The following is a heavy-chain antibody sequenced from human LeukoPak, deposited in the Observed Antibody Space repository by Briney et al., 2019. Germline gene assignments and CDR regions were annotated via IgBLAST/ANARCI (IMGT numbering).Heavy chain of an antibody. CDR3: ARATGSGNWFDP. J-gene: IGHJ5*02. D-gene: IGHD4-11*01. CDR2: IYYSGST. V-gene: IGHV4-30-4*08. CDR1: GSSISSGDYY. Sequence: SETLSLTCTVSGSSISSGDYYWSWIRQPPGKGLEWIGYIYYSGSTYYNPSLKSRVTISVDTSKNQFSLKLSSVTAADTAVYYCARATGSGNWFDPWGQGTLVTVSS.